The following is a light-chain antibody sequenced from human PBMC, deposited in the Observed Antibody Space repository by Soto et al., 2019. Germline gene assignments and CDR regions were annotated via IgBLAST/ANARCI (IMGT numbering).Light chain of an antibody. CDR2: AAS. Sequence: DIQMTQSPSSLSASVGDRVTITCRASQRIASYLNWYQQKPGKAPKLLIYAASSFQSGVPSRFSGGRSGTDFTLTISSLQPEEFATYYCQQSYSTPRTFGQGTKLEIK. J-gene: IGKJ2*02. V-gene: IGKV1-39*01. CDR1: QRIASY. CDR3: QQSYSTPRT.